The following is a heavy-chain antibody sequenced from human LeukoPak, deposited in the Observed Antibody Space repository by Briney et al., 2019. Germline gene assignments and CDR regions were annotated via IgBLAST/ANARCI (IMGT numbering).Heavy chain of an antibody. CDR3: ARASCGGDCYSQLYYGMDV. D-gene: IGHD2-21*02. CDR2: IYYSGST. J-gene: IGHJ6*02. Sequence: SETLSLTCTVSGGSISSYYWSWIRQPPRKGVEWIGYIYYSGSTNYHPSLKSRVTISVDTSKNQFSLKLSSVTAADTAVYYCARASCGGDCYSQLYYGMDVWGQGTTVTVSS. CDR1: GGSISSYY. V-gene: IGHV4-59*08.